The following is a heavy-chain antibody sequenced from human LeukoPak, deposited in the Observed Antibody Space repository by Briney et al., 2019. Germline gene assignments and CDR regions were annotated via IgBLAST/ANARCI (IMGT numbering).Heavy chain of an antibody. CDR3: ARDDSSLAPFDY. V-gene: IGHV3-30*03. Sequence: PGGSLRLSCAASGFTFSSYGMHWVRQAPGKGLEWVAVISYDGSNKYYADSVKGRFTISRDNSKNTLYLQMNSLKVEDTAVYYCARDDSSLAPFDYWGQGTLVTVSS. J-gene: IGHJ4*02. D-gene: IGHD4-11*01. CDR2: ISYDGSNK. CDR1: GFTFSSYG.